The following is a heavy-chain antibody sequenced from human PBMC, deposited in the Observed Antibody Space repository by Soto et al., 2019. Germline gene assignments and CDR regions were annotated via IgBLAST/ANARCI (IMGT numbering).Heavy chain of an antibody. CDR1: GGSFSIYT. J-gene: IGHJ3*02. V-gene: IGHV1-69*02. CDR2: IIPMFDIA. D-gene: IGHD6-13*01. Sequence: QVQLVQSGVGVKKPGSSVKVSCKAAGGSFSIYTVFWVRQAPGQGLEWMGRIIPMFDIANYAQNFQGRVTFNADKFTDTVYMEMLNLRSDDTAVYYCTLGSWSAEAFDIWGQGTLVTVSS. CDR3: TLGSWSAEAFDI.